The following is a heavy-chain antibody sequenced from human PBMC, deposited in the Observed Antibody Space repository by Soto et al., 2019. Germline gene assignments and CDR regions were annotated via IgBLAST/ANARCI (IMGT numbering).Heavy chain of an antibody. CDR1: GYSFTSYW. CDR3: ARRRPGRANYYYYGMDV. D-gene: IGHD1-26*01. J-gene: IGHJ6*02. CDR2: IYPGDSDP. Sequence: GESLKISCKGSGYSFTSYWIGWVRQMPGKGLEWMGIIYPGDSDPRYSPSFQGQVTISADKSISTAYLQWSSLKASDTAMYYCARRRPGRANYYYYGMDVWGQGTTVTVSS. V-gene: IGHV5-51*01.